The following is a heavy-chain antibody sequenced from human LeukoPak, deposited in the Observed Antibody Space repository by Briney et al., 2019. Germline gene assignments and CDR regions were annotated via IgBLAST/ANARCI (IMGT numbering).Heavy chain of an antibody. V-gene: IGHV1-69*13. CDR3: ARAGSGATVTSYYYYMDV. J-gene: IGHJ6*03. Sequence: SVKVSCKASGGTFSSYASSWVRQTPGQGLEWMGGIIPIFGTANYAQKFQGRVTITADESTSTAYMELSSLRSEDTAVYYRARAGSGATVTSYYYYMDVWGKGTTVTVSS. D-gene: IGHD4-17*01. CDR2: IIPIFGTA. CDR1: GGTFSSYA.